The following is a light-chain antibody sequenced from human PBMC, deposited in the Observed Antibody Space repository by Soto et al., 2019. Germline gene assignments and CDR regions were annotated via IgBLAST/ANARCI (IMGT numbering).Light chain of an antibody. CDR2: GAS. CDR3: QQYGSSQFT. CDR1: QSVSSSY. Sequence: EIVLTQSPCTLALSPGERATPSCRASQSVSSSYLAWYQQKPGQAPSLLIYGASSRATGIPDRFSGSGSGTDFTLTISRLEPEDFAVYYCQQYGSSQFTFGPGTKVDIK. V-gene: IGKV3-20*01. J-gene: IGKJ3*01.